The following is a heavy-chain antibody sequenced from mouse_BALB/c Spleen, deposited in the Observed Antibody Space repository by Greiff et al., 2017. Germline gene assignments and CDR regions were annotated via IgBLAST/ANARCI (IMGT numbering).Heavy chain of an antibody. Sequence: EVKLLESGPSLVKPSQTLSLTCSVTGDSITSGYWNWIRKFPGNKLEYMGYISYSGSTYYNPSLKSRISITRDTSKNQYYLQLNSVTTEDTATYYCARYGPDSSYAMDYWGQGTSVTVSS. J-gene: IGHJ4*01. D-gene: IGHD1-1*01. CDR2: ISYSGST. V-gene: IGHV3-8*02. CDR1: GDSITSGY. CDR3: ARYGPDSSYAMDY.